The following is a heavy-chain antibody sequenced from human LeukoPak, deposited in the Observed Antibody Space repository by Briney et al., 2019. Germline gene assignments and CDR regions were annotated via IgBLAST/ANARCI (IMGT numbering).Heavy chain of an antibody. CDR2: TYYRSQWYN. J-gene: IGHJ4*02. CDR3: TSGWDFKY. CDR1: GDSVSSNSAA. D-gene: IGHD5-24*01. Sequence: SQTLSLTCAISGDSVSSNSAAWNWIRPSPSRSLEWLGRTYYRSQWYNDYAVSVKSRITIDPDTSKNQFSLQMNSVTPGDTAVYYCTSGWDFKYWGQGTRVTVSS. V-gene: IGHV6-1*01.